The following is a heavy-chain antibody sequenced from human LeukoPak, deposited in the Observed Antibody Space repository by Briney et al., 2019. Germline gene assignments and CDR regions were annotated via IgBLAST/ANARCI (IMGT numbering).Heavy chain of an antibody. CDR3: AKDREYYDFWSGYYTTDY. CDR1: GFTFSSYG. D-gene: IGHD3-3*01. J-gene: IGHJ4*02. V-gene: IGHV3-30*18. CDR2: ISYDGSNK. Sequence: GGSLRLSCAASGFTFSSYGMHWVRQAPGKGLEWVAVISYDGSNKYYADSVKGRFTISRDNSKNTLYLQMNSLRAEDTAVYYCAKDREYYDFWSGYYTTDYWGQGTLVTVSS.